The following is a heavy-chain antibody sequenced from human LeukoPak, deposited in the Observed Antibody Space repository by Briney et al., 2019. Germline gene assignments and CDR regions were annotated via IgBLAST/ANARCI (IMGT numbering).Heavy chain of an antibody. D-gene: IGHD2-2*01. J-gene: IGHJ4*02. CDR1: GYTFAGYY. Sequence: ASVKVSCKASGYTFAGYYMHWVRQAPGQGLEWMGWINPNSGGTNYAQKFQGRVTMTRDTSISTAYMELSSLRSEDTAVYYCARSRCASCYLDYWGQGTLVTVSS. CDR2: INPNSGGT. CDR3: ARSRCASCYLDY. V-gene: IGHV1-2*02.